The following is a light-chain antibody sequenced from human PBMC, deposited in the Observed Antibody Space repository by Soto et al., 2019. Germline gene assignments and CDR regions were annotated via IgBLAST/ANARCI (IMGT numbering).Light chain of an antibody. CDR1: QSVSTY. CDR3: QQRSTWPLIT. Sequence: IELTQFRATLSLSPGERHTLYCRASQSVSTYLAWYQQKPGLAPRLRSYDASNRATGIPARFSGSGSGTDFTLTIGSLEPEDFAVYYCQQRSTWPLITFGQGTRLEIK. J-gene: IGKJ5*01. V-gene: IGKV3-11*01. CDR2: DAS.